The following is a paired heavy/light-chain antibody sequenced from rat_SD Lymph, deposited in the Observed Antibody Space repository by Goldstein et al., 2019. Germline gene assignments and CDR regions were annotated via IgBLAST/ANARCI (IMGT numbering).Heavy chain of an antibody. J-gene: IGHJ2*01. CDR1: GFTFSNYG. V-gene: IGHV5-34*01. CDR2: ISSGSSYI. CDR3: ARPLQWSDY. D-gene: IGHD1-1*01. Sequence: EVQLVESGGGLVQPGRSLKLSCVASGFTFSNYGMNWIRQAPGKGLEWVAYISSGSSYIYYAETVKGRFTISRDNAKNTLYLQMTSLRSEDTALYYCARPLQWSDYWGQGVMVTVSS.
Light chain of an antibody. CDR1: QSLVYSDGKTY. CDR3: AQTTHFPLT. Sequence: DVVMTQTPPSLSVAIGQSVSISCKSSQSLVYSDGKTYLHWLLQSPGRSPKRLIYQVSNLGSGVPDRFSGTGSQKDFTLKISRVEAEDLGVYYCAQTTHFPLTFGSGTKLEIK. J-gene: IGKJ5*01. V-gene: IGKV1S14*01. CDR2: QVS.